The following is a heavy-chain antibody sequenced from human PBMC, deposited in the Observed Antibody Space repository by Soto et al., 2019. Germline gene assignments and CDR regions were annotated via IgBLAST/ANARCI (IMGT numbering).Heavy chain of an antibody. J-gene: IGHJ4*02. CDR3: ARDQNGGLDY. Sequence: PSETLSLTCTVSGGSISSYYWSWIRQPPGKGLEWIGYIYYSGSTNYNPSLKSRVTISVDTSKNQFSLKLSSVTAADTAVYYCARDQNGGLDYWGQGTLVTVSS. V-gene: IGHV4-59*01. D-gene: IGHD3-16*01. CDR1: GGSISSYY. CDR2: IYYSGST.